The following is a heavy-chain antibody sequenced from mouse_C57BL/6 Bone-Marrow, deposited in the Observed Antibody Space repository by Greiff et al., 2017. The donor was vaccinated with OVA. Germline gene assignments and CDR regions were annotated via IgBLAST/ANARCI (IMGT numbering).Heavy chain of an antibody. CDR1: GYTFTSYW. CDR2: IHPNSGST. CDR3: ARRGYYPYAMAY. D-gene: IGHD1-1*01. Sequence: QVQLQQPGAELVKPGASVKLSCKASGYTFTSYWMHWVKQRPGQGLEWIGMIHPNSGSTNYNEKFKSKATLTVDKSSSTAYMQLSSLTSEDSAVYYCARRGYYPYAMAYWGQGTSVTVSS. J-gene: IGHJ4*01. V-gene: IGHV1-64*01.